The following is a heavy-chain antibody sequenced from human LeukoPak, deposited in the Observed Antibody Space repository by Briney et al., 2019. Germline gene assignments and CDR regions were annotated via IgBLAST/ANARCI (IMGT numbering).Heavy chain of an antibody. Sequence: ASVNVSCKASGYTFTSYAIAWVRQAPGQGHEWMGWISAYNGGTNYAPKFRGRVNITTSTSTNTGSMELRSLRSDDTAVYFCARDQLRYYGSNNYYSDMDFWGQGTTVTVSS. CDR2: ISAYNGGT. V-gene: IGHV1-18*01. CDR3: ARDQLRYYGSNNYYSDMDF. D-gene: IGHD3-10*01. J-gene: IGHJ6*02. CDR1: GYTFTSYA.